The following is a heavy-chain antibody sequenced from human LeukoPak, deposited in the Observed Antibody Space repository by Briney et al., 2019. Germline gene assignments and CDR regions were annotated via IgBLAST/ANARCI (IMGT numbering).Heavy chain of an antibody. V-gene: IGHV1-69*13. CDR2: IIPIFGTA. CDR3: ARERRLSFDI. Sequence: ASVKVSCKASGGTFSSYAISWVRQAPGQGREWMGGIIPIFGTANYAQKFQGRVTITADESTSTAYMELSSLRSEDTAVYYCARERRLSFDIWGQGTMVTVSS. CDR1: GGTFSSYA. J-gene: IGHJ3*02. D-gene: IGHD6-25*01.